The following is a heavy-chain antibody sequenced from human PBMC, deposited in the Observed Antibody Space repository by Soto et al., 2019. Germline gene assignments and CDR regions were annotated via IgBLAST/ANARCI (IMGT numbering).Heavy chain of an antibody. Sequence: PGGSLRLSCAASGFTFGNNWMHWVRQAPGKGLEWVSRMNSDGSETDYADSVKGRFTVFRDNARSTLYLQMNSLGAEDTALYYCATAEVDYWGPGTLVTVSS. CDR3: ATAEVDY. CDR1: GFTFGNNW. J-gene: IGHJ4*02. V-gene: IGHV3-74*01. CDR2: MNSDGSET.